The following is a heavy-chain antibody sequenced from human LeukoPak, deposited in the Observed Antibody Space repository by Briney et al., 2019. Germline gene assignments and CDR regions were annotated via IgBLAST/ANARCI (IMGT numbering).Heavy chain of an antibody. J-gene: IGHJ5*02. CDR2: IYHSGST. CDR3: ATRGLGVPAVTRMDWFDP. V-gene: IGHV4-4*02. CDR1: GGSISSSNW. Sequence: PSGTLSLTCAVSGGSISSSNWWSWVRQPPGKGLEWIGSIYHSGSTYYNPSLKSRVTISVDTSKNQFSLKLSSVTAADTAVYYCATRGLGVPAVTRMDWFDPWGQGTLVTVSS. D-gene: IGHD2-2*01.